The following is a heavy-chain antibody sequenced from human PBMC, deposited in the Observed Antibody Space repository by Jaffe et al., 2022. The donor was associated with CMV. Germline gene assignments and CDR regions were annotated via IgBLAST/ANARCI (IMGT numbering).Heavy chain of an antibody. CDR1: GGSISSGGYY. J-gene: IGHJ5*02. V-gene: IGHV4-31*03. D-gene: IGHD6-6*01. CDR2: IYYSGST. CDR3: ARVPPYSSSSGVPQNWFDP. Sequence: QVQLQESGPGLVKPSQTLSLTCTVSGGSISSGGYYWSWIRQHPGKGLEWIGYIYYSGSTYYNPSLKSRVTISVDTSKNQFSLKLSSVTAADTAVYYCARVPPYSSSSGVPQNWFDPWGQGTLVTVSS.